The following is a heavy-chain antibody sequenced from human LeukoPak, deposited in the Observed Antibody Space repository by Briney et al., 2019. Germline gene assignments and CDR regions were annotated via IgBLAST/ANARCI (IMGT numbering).Heavy chain of an antibody. J-gene: IGHJ4*02. Sequence: ASVKVSCKAFGYTFTSYYMHWVRQAPGQGLEWMGIINPSGGSTSYAQKFQGRVTMTRDMSTSTVYMELSSLRSEDTAVYYCARGEAASLLVTAILGYWGQGTLVTVSS. D-gene: IGHD2-21*02. CDR1: GYTFTSYY. CDR2: INPSGGST. CDR3: ARGEAASLLVTAILGY. V-gene: IGHV1-46*01.